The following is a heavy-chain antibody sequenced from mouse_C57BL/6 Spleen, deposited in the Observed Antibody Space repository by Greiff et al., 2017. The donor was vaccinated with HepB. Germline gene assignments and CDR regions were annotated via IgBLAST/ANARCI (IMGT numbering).Heavy chain of an antibody. V-gene: IGHV1-19*01. Sequence: EVQLQQSGPVLVKPGASVKMSCKASGYTFTDYYMNWVKQSHGKSLEWIGVINPYNGGTSYNQKFKGKATLTVDKSSSTAYMELNSLTSEDSAVYYCARSGDYSNYGAMDYWGQGTSVTVSS. J-gene: IGHJ4*01. CDR1: GYTFTDYY. D-gene: IGHD2-5*01. CDR3: ARSGDYSNYGAMDY. CDR2: INPYNGGT.